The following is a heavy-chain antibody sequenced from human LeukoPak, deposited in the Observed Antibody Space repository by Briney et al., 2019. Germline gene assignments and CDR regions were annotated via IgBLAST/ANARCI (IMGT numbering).Heavy chain of an antibody. V-gene: IGHV4-30-4*01. CDR3: ARDVLGNFDY. J-gene: IGHJ4*02. Sequence: YPSQTLSLTCTVSGGSINNGGYYWSWIRQHPGKGLEWIGYIYYSGSTYYNPSLKSRVTISVDTSKNQISLKLSSVTAADTAVYYCARDVLGNFDYWGQGTLVTVSS. CDR1: GGSINNGGYY. D-gene: IGHD3-16*01. CDR2: IYYSGST.